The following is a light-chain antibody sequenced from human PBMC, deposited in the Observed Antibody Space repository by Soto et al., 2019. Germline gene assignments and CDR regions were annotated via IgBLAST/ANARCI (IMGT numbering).Light chain of an antibody. CDR1: SSNIGAGYY. Sequence: QSVLTQPASVSGSPGQRVTISCTGSSSNIGAGYYVHWYQQLPGTAPKLLIYGNSNRPSGVPDRFSGSKSGTSASLAITGLQAEDDADYYCQSYDSSLSVYVFGTGTKLTVL. CDR3: QSYDSSLSVYV. CDR2: GNS. V-gene: IGLV1-40*01. J-gene: IGLJ1*01.